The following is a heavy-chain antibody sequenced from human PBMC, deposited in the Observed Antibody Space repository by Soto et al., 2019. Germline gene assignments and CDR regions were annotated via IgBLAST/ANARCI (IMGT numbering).Heavy chain of an antibody. Sequence: GGSLRLSCAASGFTFSSYGMHWVRQAPGKGLEWVAVIWYDGSNKYYADSVKGRFTISRDNSKNTLYLQMNSLRAEDTAVYYCARVPPRGYYYYGMDVWGQGTTVTVSS. J-gene: IGHJ6*02. D-gene: IGHD1-26*01. CDR1: GFTFSSYG. CDR2: IWYDGSNK. CDR3: ARVPPRGYYYYGMDV. V-gene: IGHV3-33*01.